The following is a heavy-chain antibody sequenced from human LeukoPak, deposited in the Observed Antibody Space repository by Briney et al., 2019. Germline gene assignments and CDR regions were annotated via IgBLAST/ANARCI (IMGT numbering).Heavy chain of an antibody. J-gene: IGHJ4*02. V-gene: IGHV3-48*03. CDR1: GFTFSSYE. CDR3: ARDHGYDNGDYVVTALGY. Sequence: QPGGSLRLSCAASGFTFSSYEMNWVRQAPGKGLEWVSYISSSGSTIYYADSVKGRFTISRDNAKNSLYLQMNSLRAEDTAVYYCARDHGYDNGDYVVTALGYWGQGTLVTVSS. D-gene: IGHD4-17*01. CDR2: ISSSGSTI.